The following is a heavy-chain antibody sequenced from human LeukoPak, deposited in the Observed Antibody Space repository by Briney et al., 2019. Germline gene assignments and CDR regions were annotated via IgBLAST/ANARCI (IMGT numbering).Heavy chain of an antibody. CDR3: ARCRRYSSGWFRAVYYYYYGMDV. CDR2: MNPNSGNT. CDR1: GYTFTSYD. J-gene: IGHJ6*02. D-gene: IGHD6-19*01. Sequence: ASVKVSCKASGYTFTSYDINWVRQATGQGLEWMGWMNPNSGNTSYAQKFQGRVTMTRNTSISTAYMELSSLRSEDTAVYYCARCRRYSSGWFRAVYYYYYGMDVWGQGTTVTVSS. V-gene: IGHV1-8*01.